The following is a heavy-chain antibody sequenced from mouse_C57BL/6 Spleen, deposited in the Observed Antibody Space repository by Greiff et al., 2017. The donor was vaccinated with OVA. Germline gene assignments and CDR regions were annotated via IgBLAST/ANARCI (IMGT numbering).Heavy chain of an antibody. D-gene: IGHD1-1*01. CDR2: IDPENGDT. CDR1: GFNIKDDY. CDR3: TTFITTVVALYYFDY. Sequence: VQLQQSGAELVRPGASVKLSCTASGFNIKDDYMHWVKQRPEQGLEWIGWIDPENGDTEYASKFQGKATITADTSSNTAYLQLSSLTSEDTAVYYCTTFITTVVALYYFDYWGQGTTLTVSS. V-gene: IGHV14-4*01. J-gene: IGHJ2*01.